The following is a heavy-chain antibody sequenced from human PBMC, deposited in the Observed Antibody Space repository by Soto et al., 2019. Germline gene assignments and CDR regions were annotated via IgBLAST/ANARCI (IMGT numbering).Heavy chain of an antibody. CDR1: GFTFDDYA. CDR3: AKDPKAAGAEYFQH. CDR2: ISWNSGSI. D-gene: IGHD6-13*01. Sequence: EVQLVESGGGLVQPGRSLRLSCAASGFTFDDYAMHWVRQAPGKGLEWVSGISWNSGSIGYADSVKGRFTISRDNAKNSLYLQMNSLRAEDTALYYCAKDPKAAGAEYFQHWGQGTLVTVSS. J-gene: IGHJ1*01. V-gene: IGHV3-9*01.